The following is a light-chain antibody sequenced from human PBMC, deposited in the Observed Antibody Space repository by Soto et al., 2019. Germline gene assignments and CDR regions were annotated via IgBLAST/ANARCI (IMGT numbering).Light chain of an antibody. CDR3: QQLSSYPL. Sequence: DLQLTQSPSFLSASVGDRVTITCRASHVISGYLAWYQQRPGKAPKLLIYAASTLQSGVPSRFSGSGSGTEFTLTISSLQPEDFATYYCQQLSSYPLFGPGTRVDV. CDR2: AAS. V-gene: IGKV1-9*01. J-gene: IGKJ3*01. CDR1: HVISGY.